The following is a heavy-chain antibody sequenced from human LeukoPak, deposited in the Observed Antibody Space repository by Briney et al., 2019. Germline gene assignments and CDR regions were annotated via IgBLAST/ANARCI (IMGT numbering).Heavy chain of an antibody. CDR2: FDTEDSET. CDR1: GYTLTELS. Sequence: ASVTVSCKVSGYTLTELSLHWVRQAPGKGLEGMGVFDTEDSETIYAQKFQGRDSMTEDTSTDTAYMELSSLRSEDTAVYYCATYLYSWSARWFDPWGQGTLVTVSS. CDR3: ATYLYSWSARWFDP. D-gene: IGHD1-26*01. V-gene: IGHV1-24*01. J-gene: IGHJ5*02.